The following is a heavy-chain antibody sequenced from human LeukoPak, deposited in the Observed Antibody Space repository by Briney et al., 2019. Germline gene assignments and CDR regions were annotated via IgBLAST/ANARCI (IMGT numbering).Heavy chain of an antibody. CDR1: VFASSSYA. J-gene: IGHJ4*02. CDR2: ISGSGYST. D-gene: IGHD1-26*01. Sequence: GGSLRLSCAASVFASSSYAMSWVSQTPGKGLEWVSAISGSGYSTYYADSVKGRFTISRDNSKNTLYLQMNSLRAEDTAVYYCARIGSRGWYFDYWGQGTLVTVSS. V-gene: IGHV3-23*01. CDR3: ARIGSRGWYFDY.